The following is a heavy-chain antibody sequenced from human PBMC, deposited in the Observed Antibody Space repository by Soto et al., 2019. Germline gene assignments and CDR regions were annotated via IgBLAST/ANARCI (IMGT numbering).Heavy chain of an antibody. Sequence: ASVKVSCKASGYTFTSYYMHWVRQAPGQGLEWMGIINPSGGSTSYAQKFQGRVTMTRDTSTSTVYMELSSLRSEGTAVYYYARDMGDYYDSSGYYYVGAFDIWGQGTMVTVSS. V-gene: IGHV1-46*01. CDR3: ARDMGDYYDSSGYYYVGAFDI. D-gene: IGHD3-22*01. CDR1: GYTFTSYY. CDR2: INPSGGST. J-gene: IGHJ3*02.